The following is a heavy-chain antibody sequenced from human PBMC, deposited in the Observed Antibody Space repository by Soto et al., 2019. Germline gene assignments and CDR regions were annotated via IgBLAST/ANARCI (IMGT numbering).Heavy chain of an antibody. D-gene: IGHD3-9*01. Sequence: KPGGSLRLSCTASGFTFGYYAMSWFRQAPGKGLEWVGFIRSKAYGGTTEYAASVKGRFTISRDDSKSIAYLQMNSLKTEDTAVYYCTRDQEFRRYFDWFTHPTRDYWGQGTLVTVSS. CDR3: TRDQEFRRYFDWFTHPTRDY. J-gene: IGHJ4*02. CDR2: IRSKAYGGTT. CDR1: GFTFGYYA. V-gene: IGHV3-49*05.